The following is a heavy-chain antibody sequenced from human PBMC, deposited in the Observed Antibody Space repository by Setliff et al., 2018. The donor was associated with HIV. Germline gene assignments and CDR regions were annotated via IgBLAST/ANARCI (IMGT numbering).Heavy chain of an antibody. Sequence: WIRQSPGKGLEWVAVISYDGSNKYYADSVKGRFTISRDNSKNTLYLQMNRLRSEDTAVYYCAKNLFSSRWSPLDSWGQGTLVTVSS. V-gene: IGHV3-30-3*02. D-gene: IGHD6-13*01. J-gene: IGHJ4*02. CDR3: AKNLFSSRWSPLDS. CDR2: ISYDGSNK.